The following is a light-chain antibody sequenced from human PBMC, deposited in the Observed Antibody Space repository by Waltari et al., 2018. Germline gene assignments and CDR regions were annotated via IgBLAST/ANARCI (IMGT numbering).Light chain of an antibody. CDR3: QQYATTPRT. J-gene: IGKJ2*02. CDR1: QFVLYSPNNKNY. Sequence: DIVMTQSPDSLAVSLGERATINCKSSQFVLYSPNNKNYLAWFQQKPGQPPKLLIYWASTRESGVPDRFSGSGSVTDFTLTISSLQAEDVAIYYCQQYATTPRTFGQGTKVEIK. CDR2: WAS. V-gene: IGKV4-1*01.